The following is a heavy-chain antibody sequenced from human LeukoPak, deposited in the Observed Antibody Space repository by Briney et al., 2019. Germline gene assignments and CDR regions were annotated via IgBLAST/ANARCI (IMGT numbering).Heavy chain of an antibody. CDR2: IKSKTDGGTT. CDR3: AKSKIQLVRDFDY. D-gene: IGHD6-6*01. Sequence: GGSLRLSCAASGFTFSNAWMSWVRQAPGKGLEWVGRIKSKTDGGTTDYAAPVKGRFTISRDDSKNTLYLQMNSLKTEDTAVYYCAKSKIQLVRDFDYWGQGTLVTVSS. CDR1: GFTFSNAW. V-gene: IGHV3-15*01. J-gene: IGHJ4*02.